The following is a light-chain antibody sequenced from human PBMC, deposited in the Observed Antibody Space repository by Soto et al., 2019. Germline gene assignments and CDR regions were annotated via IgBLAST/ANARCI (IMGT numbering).Light chain of an antibody. CDR1: QSVTSNY. J-gene: IGKJ5*01. CDR2: GAS. CDR3: QQRSNWPPIT. Sequence: EIVLTQSPGTLSLSPGERATLSCRSSQSVTSNYLAWYQQKPGQAPRLLIYGASSRATGIPDRFSGSGSGTDFTLTISSLEPEDFAVYYCQQRSNWPPITFGQGTRVEIK. V-gene: IGKV3D-20*02.